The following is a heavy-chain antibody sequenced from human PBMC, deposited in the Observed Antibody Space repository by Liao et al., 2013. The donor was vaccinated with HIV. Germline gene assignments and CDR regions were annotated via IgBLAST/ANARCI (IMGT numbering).Heavy chain of an antibody. CDR1: GGSFSGYY. V-gene: IGHV4-34*01. CDR2: INHHGTT. CDR3: AKGSHLGY. D-gene: IGHD7-27*01. Sequence: QVQLQQWGAGLLTPSETLSLTCAVYGGSFSGYYWNWIRQPPGKGLEWIGQINHHGTTNYHPSLKSRVTISLDMSKNQFSLRLTSVTAADTAVYYCAKGSHLGYWGQGSLVIVSS. J-gene: IGHJ4*02.